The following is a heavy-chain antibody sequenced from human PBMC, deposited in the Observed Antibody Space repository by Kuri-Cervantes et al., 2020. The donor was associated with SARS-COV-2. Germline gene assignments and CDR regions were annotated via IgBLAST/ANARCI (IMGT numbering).Heavy chain of an antibody. CDR3: ASRRGYSYGIAVGDAFDI. V-gene: IGHV1-2*02. D-gene: IGHD5-18*01. Sequence: ASVKVSCKASGYTFTSYDINWVRQATGQGLEWMGWINPNSGGTNYAQKFQGRVTMTRDTSISTAYMELSRLRSDDTAVYYCASRRGYSYGIAVGDAFDIWGQGTMVTVSS. J-gene: IGHJ3*02. CDR2: INPNSGGT. CDR1: GYTFTSYD.